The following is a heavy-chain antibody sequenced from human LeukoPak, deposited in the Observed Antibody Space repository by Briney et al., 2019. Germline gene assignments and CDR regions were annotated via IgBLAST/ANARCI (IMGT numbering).Heavy chain of an antibody. CDR2: TNPNSGGT. D-gene: IGHD2-15*01. V-gene: IGHV1-2*02. CDR1: GYTFTGYY. Sequence: ASVKVSCKASGYTFTGYYMHWVRQAPGQGLEWMGWTNPNSGGTNYAQKFQGRVTMTRDTSISTAYMELSRLRSDDTAVYYCARDRSGRKIMVVAATVFGYWGQGTLVTVSS. J-gene: IGHJ4*02. CDR3: ARDRSGRKIMVVAATVFGY.